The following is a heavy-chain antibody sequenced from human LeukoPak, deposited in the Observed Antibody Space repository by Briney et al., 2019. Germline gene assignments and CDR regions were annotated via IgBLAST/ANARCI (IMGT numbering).Heavy chain of an antibody. CDR1: GGSFSGYY. V-gene: IGHV4-34*01. D-gene: IGHD6-19*01. CDR3: ARIKSIYSSGWPGRGAFDI. CDR2: INHSGST. Sequence: PSETLSLTCAVYGGSFSGYYWSWIRQPPGKGLEWIGKINHSGSTNYNPSLKSRVTISVDTSKNQFSLKLSSVTAADTAVYYCARIKSIYSSGWPGRGAFDIWGQGTMVTVSS. J-gene: IGHJ3*02.